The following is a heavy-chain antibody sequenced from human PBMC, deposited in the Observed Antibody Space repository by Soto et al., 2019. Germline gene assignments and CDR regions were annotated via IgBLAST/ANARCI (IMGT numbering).Heavy chain of an antibody. Sequence: QVLLVQSGGEVKKPGASVKVSCKTSGYTFRNSVINWVRQAPGQGLEWMGCVDPYKGNTDYPQKFQGRVTMTTDTSTDTAYMELRSLRSDDTAIYYCAREGLASYFDYCGQGTLVTVSS. D-gene: IGHD4-17*01. CDR3: AREGLASYFDY. CDR2: VDPYKGNT. J-gene: IGHJ4*02. CDR1: GYTFRNSV. V-gene: IGHV1-18*01.